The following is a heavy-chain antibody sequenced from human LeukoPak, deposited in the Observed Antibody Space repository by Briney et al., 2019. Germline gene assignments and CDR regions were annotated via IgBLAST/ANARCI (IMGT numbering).Heavy chain of an antibody. CDR3: ARVNPTNSGFYAY. V-gene: IGHV3-11*06. D-gene: IGHD3-22*01. J-gene: IGHJ4*02. CDR1: GFTFSDYH. CDR2: ISGGSSNT. Sequence: GGSLRLSCAASGFTFSDYHMTWIRQAPGKGLEWVSYISGGSSNTNYADSVKGRFTISRDNAKNSLYPQMNSLRVEDTAVYYCARVNPTNSGFYAYWGQGTLVTVSS.